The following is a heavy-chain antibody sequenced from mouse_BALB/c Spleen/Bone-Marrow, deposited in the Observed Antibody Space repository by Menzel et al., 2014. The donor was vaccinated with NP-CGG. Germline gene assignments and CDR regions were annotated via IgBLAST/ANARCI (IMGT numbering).Heavy chain of an antibody. CDR3: AREWTARAVDY. CDR2: INPGSGGA. Sequence: QVQLQQSGAELVRPGTSVKVSCKASGYAFTNYLIEWVKQRPVQGLGWIGVINPGSGGANYNAKFKGKATLTADESSSTAYMQLSSLTSDDSAVYFCAREWTARAVDYWGQGTTLTVSS. V-gene: IGHV1-54*01. D-gene: IGHD3-2*01. J-gene: IGHJ2*01. CDR1: GYAFTNYL.